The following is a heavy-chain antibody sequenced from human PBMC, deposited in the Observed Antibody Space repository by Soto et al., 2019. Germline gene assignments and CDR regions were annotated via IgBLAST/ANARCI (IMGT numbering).Heavy chain of an antibody. CDR2: ISGSGGST. Sequence: GGSLRLSCAASGFTFSSYAMSWVRQAPGKGLEWVSAISGSGGSTYYADSVKGRFTISRDNSKNTLYLQMNSLRAEDTAVYSCAKDGDIRREGGVFDYWGQGTLVTVSS. J-gene: IGHJ4*02. D-gene: IGHD2-15*01. V-gene: IGHV3-23*01. CDR1: GFTFSSYA. CDR3: AKDGDIRREGGVFDY.